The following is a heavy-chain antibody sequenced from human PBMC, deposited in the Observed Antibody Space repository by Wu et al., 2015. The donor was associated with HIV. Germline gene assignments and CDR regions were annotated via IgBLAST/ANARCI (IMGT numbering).Heavy chain of an antibody. CDR1: GYTFTSYY. CDR3: ARDPSDYDFWSAPVGYFDY. CDR2: INPSGGST. J-gene: IGHJ4*02. D-gene: IGHD3-3*01. Sequence: QVQLVQSGAEVKKPGASVKVSCKASGYTFTSYYMHWVRQAPGQGLEWMGIINPSGGSTSYAQKFQGRVTMTRDTSTSTVYMELSSLRSEDTAVYYCARDPSDYDFWSAPVGYFDYWGQGTLVTVSS. V-gene: IGHV1-46*03.